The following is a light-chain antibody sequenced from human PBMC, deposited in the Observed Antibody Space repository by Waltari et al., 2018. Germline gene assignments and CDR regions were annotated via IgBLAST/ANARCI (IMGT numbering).Light chain of an antibody. CDR3: CSYAGKYTFL. Sequence: QSALTQPRSVSGSPGQSVTISCTGTINDIGTDHYVSWYQHTPDNGPKLIIYDVNRRPSGVPDRFSGSKFGNTASLTISGLQPTDEADYYCCSYAGKYTFLFGGGTKVTVL. J-gene: IGLJ2*01. V-gene: IGLV2-11*01. CDR1: INDIGTDHY. CDR2: DVN.